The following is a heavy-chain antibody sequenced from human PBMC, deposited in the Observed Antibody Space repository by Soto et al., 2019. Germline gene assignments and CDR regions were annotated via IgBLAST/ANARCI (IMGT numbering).Heavy chain of an antibody. CDR2: MNPISGNT. D-gene: IGHD3-10*02. Sequence: GASVKVSCKASGYTFTSYDINWVRQATGQGLEWMGWMNPISGNTGYAQKFQGRVTMTRNTSISTAYMELSSLRSEDTAVYYCARPMFGLFDEAFDIWGQGTMVTVSS. CDR3: ARPMFGLFDEAFDI. V-gene: IGHV1-8*01. J-gene: IGHJ3*02. CDR1: GYTFTSYD.